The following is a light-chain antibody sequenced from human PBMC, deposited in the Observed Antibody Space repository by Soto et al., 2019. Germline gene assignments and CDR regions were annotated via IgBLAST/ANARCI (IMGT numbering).Light chain of an antibody. J-gene: IGLJ1*01. V-gene: IGLV1-44*01. CDR2: SNN. CDR1: RSNIGSNT. Sequence: QLVLTQPPSASGTPGQRVTISCSGSRSNIGSNTVNWYQQLPGTAPKLLIYSNNQRPSGVPDRFSGSKSGTSASLAISGLQSEAEADYYCAAWDDSLNGYVFGTGTKLTVL. CDR3: AAWDDSLNGYV.